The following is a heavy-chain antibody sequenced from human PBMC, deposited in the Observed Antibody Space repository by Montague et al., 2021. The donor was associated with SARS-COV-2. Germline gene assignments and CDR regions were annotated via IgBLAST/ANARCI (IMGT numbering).Heavy chain of an antibody. CDR3: ARGQLTISGVLIFIPAAEHLDG. D-gene: IGHD3-3*01. CDR1: SGSFSDFY. Sequence: SETLSLTCAVYSGSFSDFYWTWICQSPGKGLEWIGEINHTGSATYNPSLKGRVTLSRYTSKNQFSLKLQSVTPADTAAYYCARGQLTISGVLIFIPAAEHLDGWGQGTSVTVSS. V-gene: IGHV4-34*01. J-gene: IGHJ3*01. CDR2: INHTGSA.